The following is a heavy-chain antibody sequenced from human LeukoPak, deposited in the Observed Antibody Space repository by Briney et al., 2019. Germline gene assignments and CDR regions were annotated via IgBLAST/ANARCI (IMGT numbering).Heavy chain of an antibody. D-gene: IGHD3-22*01. CDR3: AKSAYDSSGYYFLADAFDI. V-gene: IGHV3-23*01. J-gene: IGHJ3*02. CDR2: ISGSGGST. CDR1: GFTFSGYA. Sequence: GGSLRLSCAASGFTFSGYAMSWVRQAPGKGLEWVSAISGSGGSTYYADSVKGRFTISRDNSKNTLYLQMNSLRAEDTAVYYCAKSAYDSSGYYFLADAFDIWGQGTMVTVSS.